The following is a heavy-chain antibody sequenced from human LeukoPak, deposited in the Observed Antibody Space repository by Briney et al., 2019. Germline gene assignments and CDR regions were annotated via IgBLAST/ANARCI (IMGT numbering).Heavy chain of an antibody. CDR2: IIPILGIA. CDR3: ARGPPIAVTPYYYYGMDV. J-gene: IGHJ6*02. CDR1: GGTFSSYA. Sequence: GASVKVSCKASGGTFSSYAISWVRQAPGQGLEWMGRIIPILGIANYAQKFQGRVTITADKPTSTAYMELSSLRSEDTAVYYCARGPPIAVTPYYYYGMDVWGQGTTVTVSS. D-gene: IGHD5-18*01. V-gene: IGHV1-69*04.